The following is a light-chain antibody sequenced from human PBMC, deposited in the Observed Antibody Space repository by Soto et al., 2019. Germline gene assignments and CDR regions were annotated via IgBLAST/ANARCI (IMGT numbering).Light chain of an antibody. Sequence: IVRTQSPAALSVSPGERVTLCCRASQSVSSDLAWYQQKVGQAPRLLMYAVSTRATGIPGRFSGSGSGTEFTLTISSLQSEDFAVYYCQQYNNWPFTFGPGTKVDIK. CDR3: QQYNNWPFT. J-gene: IGKJ3*01. CDR2: AVS. CDR1: QSVSSD. V-gene: IGKV3-15*01.